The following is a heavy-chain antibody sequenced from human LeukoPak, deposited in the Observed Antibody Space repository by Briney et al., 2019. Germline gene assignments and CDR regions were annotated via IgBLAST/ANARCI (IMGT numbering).Heavy chain of an antibody. CDR2: IRQDGGEK. J-gene: IGHJ4*02. V-gene: IGHV3-7*01. Sequence: PGGSLRLSCAASGFTFTTYWMAWVRQAPGKGLEWVANIRQDGGEKYYVDSVKGRFTISRDNAQNSLYLHISSLGAEDTAVYYCARHREGATQVGLFTIWGQGTLVIVSS. CDR1: GFTFTTYW. D-gene: IGHD4/OR15-4a*01. CDR3: ARHREGATQVGLFTI.